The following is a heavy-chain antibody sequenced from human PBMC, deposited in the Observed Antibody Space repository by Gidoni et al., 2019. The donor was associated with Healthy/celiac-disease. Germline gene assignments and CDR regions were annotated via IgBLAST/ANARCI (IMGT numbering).Heavy chain of an antibody. J-gene: IGHJ6*02. CDR2: ISYDGSNK. CDR1: GFTFSSYG. CDR3: AKGMVFGVVTIFYGMDV. V-gene: IGHV3-30*18. D-gene: IGHD3-3*01. Sequence: QVQLVESGGGVVQPGRSLRLSCAASGFTFSSYGMHWVRQAPGKGLGWVAVISYDGSNKYYADSVKGRFTVSRDNSKNTLYLQMNSLRPEDTAVYCCAKGMVFGVVTIFYGMDVWGQGTTVTVSS.